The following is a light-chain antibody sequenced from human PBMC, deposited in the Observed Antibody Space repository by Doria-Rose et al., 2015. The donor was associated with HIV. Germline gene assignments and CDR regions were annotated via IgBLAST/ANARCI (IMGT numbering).Light chain of an antibody. V-gene: IGKV1-39*01. CDR2: AAS. Sequence: TQSPSSLSASVGDRVTITCRASQSVMIYVNWYRQKPGQAPNLLIFAASDLQTGVSSRFRGSGSGTDFTLTISSLQPEDFATYYCQQSYTAPFTFGQGTRLDI. CDR1: QSVMIY. J-gene: IGKJ5*01. CDR3: QQSYTAPFT.